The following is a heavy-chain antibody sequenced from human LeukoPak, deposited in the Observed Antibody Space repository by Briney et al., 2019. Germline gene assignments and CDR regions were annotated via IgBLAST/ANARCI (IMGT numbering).Heavy chain of an antibody. J-gene: IGHJ5*02. Sequence: PSETLSLTCTVSGGSISSYYWSWIRQPPGKGLERIGYIYYSGSTNYNPSLKSRVTISVDTSKNQFSLKLSSVAAADTAVYYCARQTMNIAARPGWFDPWGQGTLVTVSS. V-gene: IGHV4-59*08. CDR1: GGSISSYY. CDR3: ARQTMNIAARPGWFDP. CDR2: IYYSGST. D-gene: IGHD6-6*01.